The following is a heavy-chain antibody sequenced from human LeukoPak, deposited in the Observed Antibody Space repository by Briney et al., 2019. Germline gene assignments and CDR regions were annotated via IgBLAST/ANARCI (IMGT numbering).Heavy chain of an antibody. CDR1: GGSFSGYY. Sequence: SETLSLTCAVYGGSFSGYYWSWIRQPPGKGLEWIGEINHSGSTNYNPSLKSRVTISVDTSKNQFSLKLSSVTAADTAVYYCARHKIRRYSYGPEAFDIWGQGTMVTVSS. CDR2: INHSGST. CDR3: ARHKIRRYSYGPEAFDI. J-gene: IGHJ3*02. V-gene: IGHV4-34*01. D-gene: IGHD5-18*01.